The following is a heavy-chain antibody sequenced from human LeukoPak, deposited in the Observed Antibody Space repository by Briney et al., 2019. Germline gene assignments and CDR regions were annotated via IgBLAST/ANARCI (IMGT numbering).Heavy chain of an antibody. CDR3: VRDAEGAGISVNFWFDP. CDR2: MNPNNGNT. CDR1: GFSFTRYD. V-gene: IGHV1-8*01. D-gene: IGHD1-14*01. J-gene: IGHJ5*02. Sequence: ASVKVSCKASGFSFTRYDINWVRQASGQGLEWMGWMNPNNGNTGYAQKFQGRVTMTRDTYTSTAYMELRGLRPEDTAVYYCVRDAEGAGISVNFWFDPWGQGTLVTVSS.